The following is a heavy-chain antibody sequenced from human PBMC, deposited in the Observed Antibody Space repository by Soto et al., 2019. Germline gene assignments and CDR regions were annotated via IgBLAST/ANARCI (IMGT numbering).Heavy chain of an antibody. J-gene: IGHJ4*02. CDR1: GGSVSSGDYF. D-gene: IGHD5-12*01. CDR3: AREKGYISGPKNFDS. CDR2: SYDSGSS. Sequence: PSETLSLPCTVSGGSVSSGDYFWSWIRQPPGKGLEWIGYSYDSGSSYYNPSLKSRVTMSVDTSKNQFSLKLRSVTAADTAMYYCAREKGYISGPKNFDSWGQGTLVTVSS. V-gene: IGHV4-30-4*01.